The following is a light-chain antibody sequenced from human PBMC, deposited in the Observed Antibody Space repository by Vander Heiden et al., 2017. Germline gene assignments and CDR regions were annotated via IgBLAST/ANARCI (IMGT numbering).Light chain of an antibody. V-gene: IGLV2-8*01. CDR1: SSDIGAYYY. Sequence: QSALTQPPSASGSPGQPVTISCTGTSSDIGAYYYVSWYQQHPGKAPKLIIYEVTKRPSGVPDRFSGSKSGNTASLTVSGLQVEDEAYYFCGSYAAYNSDVVFGGGTKLTVL. CDR2: EVT. J-gene: IGLJ2*01. CDR3: GSYAAYNSDVV.